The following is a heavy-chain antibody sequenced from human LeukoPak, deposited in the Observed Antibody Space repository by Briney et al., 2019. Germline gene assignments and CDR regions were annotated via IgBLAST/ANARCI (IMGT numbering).Heavy chain of an antibody. D-gene: IGHD2-2*01. CDR3: ARYAEYAVSTPCY. Sequence: GGSLRLSCAASGFTFSSYGMHWVRQAPGKGLEWVAVLSYDGNYKYYADSVKGRFAISRDNSENTLYLQMNSLRAEDTAVYYCARYAEYAVSTPCYWGQGTLVAVSS. V-gene: IGHV3-30*03. J-gene: IGHJ4*02. CDR2: LSYDGNYK. CDR1: GFTFSSYG.